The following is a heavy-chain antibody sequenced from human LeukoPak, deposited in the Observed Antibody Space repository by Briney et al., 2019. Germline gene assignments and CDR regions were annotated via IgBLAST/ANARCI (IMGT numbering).Heavy chain of an antibody. Sequence: GGSLRLSCAASGFTFSSYAMSWVRQAPGKGLKGVSSISGSGGSTYYADSVKGRLTISRDSSKNTLYLQMNSLRAEDTAVYYCAKVGPSGSSYYDFWSANYWGQGTLVTVSS. CDR1: GFTFSSYA. D-gene: IGHD3-3*01. V-gene: IGHV3-23*01. CDR2: ISGSGGST. J-gene: IGHJ4*02. CDR3: AKVGPSGSSYYDFWSANY.